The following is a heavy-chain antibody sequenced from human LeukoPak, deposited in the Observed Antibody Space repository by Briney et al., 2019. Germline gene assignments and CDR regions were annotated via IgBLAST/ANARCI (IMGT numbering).Heavy chain of an antibody. CDR2: INWNGDST. J-gene: IGHJ6*03. D-gene: IGHD3-16*02. Sequence: PGGSLRLSCAASGFTFDDYGMSWVRQAPGKGLEWVSDINWNGDSTGYADSVKGRFTISRDNAKNSLYLQMNSLRAEDTALYYCARRESSYQNYYYYYHMDVWGKGTTVIVSS. CDR3: ARRESSYQNYYYYYHMDV. CDR1: GFTFDDYG. V-gene: IGHV3-20*04.